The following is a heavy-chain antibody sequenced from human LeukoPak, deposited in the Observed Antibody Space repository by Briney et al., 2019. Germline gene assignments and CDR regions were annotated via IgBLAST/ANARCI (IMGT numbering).Heavy chain of an antibody. D-gene: IGHD3-22*01. CDR2: IIPIFGTA. Sequence: ASVKVSCKASGGTFSSYAISWVRQAPGQGLEWMGGIIPIFGTANYAQKFQGRVTITADESTSTAYMELSSPRSEDTAVYYCARGEGYYSYKFYDYWGQGTLVTVSS. CDR1: GGTFSSYA. CDR3: ARGEGYYSYKFYDY. J-gene: IGHJ4*02. V-gene: IGHV1-69*13.